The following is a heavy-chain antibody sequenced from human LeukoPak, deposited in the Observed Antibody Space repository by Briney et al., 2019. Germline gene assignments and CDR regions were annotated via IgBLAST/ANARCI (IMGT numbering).Heavy chain of an antibody. J-gene: IGHJ3*02. D-gene: IGHD2-15*01. CDR3: AREVAGGFDI. CDR2: IYYSGST. Sequence: SETLSLTCTVSGGSISSYYWSWIRQPPGKGLEWIGYIYYSGSTNYNPSLKSRVTISVDTSKNQFSLKLSSVTAADTAVYYCAREVAGGFDIWGQGTMVTVSS. V-gene: IGHV4-59*01. CDR1: GGSISSYY.